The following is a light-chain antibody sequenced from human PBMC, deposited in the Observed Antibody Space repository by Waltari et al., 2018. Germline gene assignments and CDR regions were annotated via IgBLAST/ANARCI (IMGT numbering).Light chain of an antibody. CDR3: QQRSNWPLT. CDR2: DAS. V-gene: IGKV3-11*01. J-gene: IGKJ4*01. Sequence: ELVLTQSLATLSLSPGERATLSCRASQSVSSYLAWYQQKPGQAPRLLIYDASNRATGIPARFSGSGSGTDFTLTISSLEPEDFAVYYCQQRSNWPLTFGGGTKVEIK. CDR1: QSVSSY.